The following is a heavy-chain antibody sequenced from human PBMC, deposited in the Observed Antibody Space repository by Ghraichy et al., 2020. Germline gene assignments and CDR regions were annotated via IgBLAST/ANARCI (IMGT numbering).Heavy chain of an antibody. J-gene: IGHJ4*02. V-gene: IGHV1-18*01. Sequence: ASVKVSCKASGYTFSSYGISWVRQAPGQGLEWMGRSIANSDNTNYAQKFQGRVTMTTDTSTSTAYMELRSLRSDDTAVYYCARVQYSSWGTPFDYWGQGALVTVPS. D-gene: IGHD6-19*01. CDR1: GYTFSSYG. CDR3: ARVQYSSWGTPFDY. CDR2: SIANSDNT.